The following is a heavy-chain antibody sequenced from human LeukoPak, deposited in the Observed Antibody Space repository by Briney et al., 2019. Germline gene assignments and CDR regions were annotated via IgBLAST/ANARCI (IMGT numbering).Heavy chain of an antibody. CDR1: GFTFSSYW. Sequence: GGSLRLSCAASGFTFSSYWMHWVRQAPGKGLVWVSRIDTDGSNTAYADSVKGRFTISRDNAKNTLYLQMNSLRAEDTAVYYCTRGGTTLDYWGQGTLVTVSS. D-gene: IGHD1-7*01. CDR3: TRGGTTLDY. CDR2: IDTDGSNT. J-gene: IGHJ4*02. V-gene: IGHV3-74*01.